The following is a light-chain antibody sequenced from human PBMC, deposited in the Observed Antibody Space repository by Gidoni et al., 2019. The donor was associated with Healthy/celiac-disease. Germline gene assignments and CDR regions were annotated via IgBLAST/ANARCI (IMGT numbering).Light chain of an antibody. Sequence: EIVLTPSPATLSLSPGERATPSCRASRSVSSYLAWYQQKPGQAPRLLIYDASNRATGIPARFSGSGSGTDFTLTISSLEPEDFAVYYCQQRSNWPPKLTFGGGTKVEIK. CDR1: RSVSSY. CDR2: DAS. CDR3: QQRSNWPPKLT. J-gene: IGKJ4*01. V-gene: IGKV3-11*01.